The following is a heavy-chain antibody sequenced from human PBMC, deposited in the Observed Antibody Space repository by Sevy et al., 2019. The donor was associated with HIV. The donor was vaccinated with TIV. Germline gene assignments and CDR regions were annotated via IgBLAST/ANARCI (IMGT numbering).Heavy chain of an antibody. CDR1: GFTFSSYG. D-gene: IGHD6-13*01. V-gene: IGHV3-33*01. CDR3: ASGIAAAGTWYFDY. CDR2: IWYDGSNK. Sequence: GGSLRLSCAASGFTFSSYGMHWVRQAPGKGLEWVAVIWYDGSNKYYANSVKGRFTISRDNSKNTLYLQMNSLRAEDTAVYYCASGIAAAGTWYFDYWGQGTLVTVSS. J-gene: IGHJ4*02.